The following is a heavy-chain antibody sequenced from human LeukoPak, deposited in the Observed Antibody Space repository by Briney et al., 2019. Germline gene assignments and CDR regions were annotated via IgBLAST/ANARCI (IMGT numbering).Heavy chain of an antibody. Sequence: PGGSLRLSCAASGFTVSSDYMSWVRQAPGKGLEWVSIIYHDGSIYYADSVKGRFTISKDNSKNTLYLQMNSLRAEDTAVYYCARAPLDVDYWGQGTLVTVSS. J-gene: IGHJ4*02. CDR2: IYHDGSI. CDR3: ARAPLDVDY. CDR1: GFTVSSDY. V-gene: IGHV3-53*01. D-gene: IGHD1-1*01.